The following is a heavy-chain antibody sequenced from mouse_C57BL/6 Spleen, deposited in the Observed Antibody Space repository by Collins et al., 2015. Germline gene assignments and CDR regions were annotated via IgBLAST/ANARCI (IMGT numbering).Heavy chain of an antibody. CDR2: INPNNGGT. D-gene: IGHD2-4*01. Sequence: LEWIGDINPNNGGTSYNQKFKGKATLTVDKSSSTAYMELRSLTSEDSAVYYCAREGYDYDGGFAYWGQGTLVTVSA. CDR3: AREGYDYDGGFAY. V-gene: IGHV1-26*01. J-gene: IGHJ3*01.